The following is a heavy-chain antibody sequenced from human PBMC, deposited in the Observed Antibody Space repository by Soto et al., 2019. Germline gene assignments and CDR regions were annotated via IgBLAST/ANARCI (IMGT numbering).Heavy chain of an antibody. Sequence: SETLSLTCTVSGGSISSYYWSWIRQPPGKGLEWIGYIYYSGSTNYNPSLKSRVTISVDTSKNQFSLKLSSVTAADTAVYYCAREVSSGLTIETQWYYFDYWGQGTLVTVSS. CDR3: AREVSSGLTIETQWYYFDY. V-gene: IGHV4-59*01. CDR1: GGSISSYY. CDR2: IYYSGST. J-gene: IGHJ4*02. D-gene: IGHD6-25*01.